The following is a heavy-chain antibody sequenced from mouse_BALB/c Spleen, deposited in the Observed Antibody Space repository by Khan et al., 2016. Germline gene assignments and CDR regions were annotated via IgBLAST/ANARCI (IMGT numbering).Heavy chain of an antibody. CDR2: INANNGGT. Sequence: VQLQQSGPELVKPGASVKISCKTSGFTFTEYTMHWVKQSHGKSLEWIGAINANNGGTSYNQNFKGKATLTVDKSSSTAYMELRSLTSEDSAVYYCSRDYYVSSYWHFDVWGAGTTVTVSP. V-gene: IGHV1-18*01. D-gene: IGHD1-1*01. CDR3: SRDYYVSSYWHFDV. J-gene: IGHJ1*01. CDR1: GFTFTEYT.